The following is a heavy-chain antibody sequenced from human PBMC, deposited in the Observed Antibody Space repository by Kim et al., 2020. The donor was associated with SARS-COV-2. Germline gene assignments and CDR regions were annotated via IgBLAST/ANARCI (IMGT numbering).Heavy chain of an antibody. D-gene: IGHD3-10*01. CDR3: GRHYRTRGAGDGLDG. CDR2: IYYSGIT. CDR1: GGSISSSPYY. Sequence: SETLSLTCTVSGGSISSSPYYWGWIRQPPGKGLEWIGSIYYSGITYSNPSLKGRVIMSVDTSKNQFSLKLSSVTAADTAVYSCGRHYRTRGAGDGLDGWGQGTTVTVSS. V-gene: IGHV4-39*01. J-gene: IGHJ6*02.